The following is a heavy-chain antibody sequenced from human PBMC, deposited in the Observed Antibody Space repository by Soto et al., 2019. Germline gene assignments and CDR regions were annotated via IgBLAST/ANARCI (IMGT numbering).Heavy chain of an antibody. Sequence: SETLSLTCAVYGGSFTDHYWTWVRQPPGKGLEWIGEISHSGATNYNPSLKSRVTISEDTSXNQVSLKVTSVTAADTGVFYCERVNHYYGMDVWGQGAPVTVSS. CDR3: ERVNHYYGMDV. J-gene: IGHJ6*02. CDR1: GGSFTDHY. V-gene: IGHV4-34*01. CDR2: ISHSGAT.